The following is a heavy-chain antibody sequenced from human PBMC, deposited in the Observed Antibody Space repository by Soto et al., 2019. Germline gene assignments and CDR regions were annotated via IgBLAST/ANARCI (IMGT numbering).Heavy chain of an antibody. V-gene: IGHV4-38-2*02. D-gene: IGHD2-15*01. Sequence: SETLSLTCTVSGYSISSGYHWAWIRQPPGKGLEWLGSVHYSGDTYYDPSLKSRLTISVDKSKNQFSLNLSSVTAADTAVYYCARQDRVVAEGRWFDPWGQGTLVTVSA. CDR2: VHYSGDT. J-gene: IGHJ5*02. CDR3: ARQDRVVAEGRWFDP. CDR1: GYSISSGYH.